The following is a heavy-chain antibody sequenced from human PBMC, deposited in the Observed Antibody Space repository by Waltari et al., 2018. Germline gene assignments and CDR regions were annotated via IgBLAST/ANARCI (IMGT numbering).Heavy chain of an antibody. J-gene: IGHJ4*02. CDR1: GGSISSYY. CDR3: AREELGYCSGGSCLGFDY. Sequence: QVQLQESGPGLVKPSENLSLTCTVSGGSISSYYWSWIRQPAGKGLEWIGRIYTGGSTNSNPPLKGGVTMTVATSKNQCSLKLSSGTAADTAVYYCAREELGYCSGGSCLGFDYWGQGTLVTVSS. V-gene: IGHV4-4*07. CDR2: IYTGGST. D-gene: IGHD2-15*01.